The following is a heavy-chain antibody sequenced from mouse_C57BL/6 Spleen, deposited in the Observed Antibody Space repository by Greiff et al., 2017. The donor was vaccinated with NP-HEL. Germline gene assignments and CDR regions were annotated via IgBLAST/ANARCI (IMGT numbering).Heavy chain of an antibody. CDR3: ARRGIYYDYDWFAY. CDR1: GYTFTSYW. CDR2: IYPSDSET. J-gene: IGHJ3*01. V-gene: IGHV1-61*01. Sequence: VQLQQPGAELVRPGSSVKLSCKASGYTFTSYWMDWVKQRPGQGLEWIGNIYPSDSETHYNQKFKDKATLTVDKSSSTAYMQLSSLTSEDSAVYYCARRGIYYDYDWFAYWGQGTLVTVSA. D-gene: IGHD2-4*01.